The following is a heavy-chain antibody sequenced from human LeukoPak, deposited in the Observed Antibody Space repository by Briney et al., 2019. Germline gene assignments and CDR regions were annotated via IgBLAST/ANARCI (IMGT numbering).Heavy chain of an antibody. CDR3: ARAWLRLNPYFDY. Sequence: ASVKVSCKVSGYTLTELSMHWVRQAPGKGLEWMGGFDPEDGETIYAQKFQGGVTMTRDTSISTSYMELSRLRSDDTAVYYCARAWLRLNPYFDYWGQGTLVTVSS. V-gene: IGHV1-24*01. CDR1: GYTLTELS. CDR2: FDPEDGET. D-gene: IGHD5-12*01. J-gene: IGHJ4*02.